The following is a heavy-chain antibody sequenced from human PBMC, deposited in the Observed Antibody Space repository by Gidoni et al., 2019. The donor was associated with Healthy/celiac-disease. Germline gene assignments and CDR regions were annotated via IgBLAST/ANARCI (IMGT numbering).Heavy chain of an antibody. CDR3: ARDRRYGSGSSYGMDV. CDR2: IWYDGSNK. V-gene: IGHV3-33*01. CDR1: GFTCSRWG. D-gene: IGHD3-10*01. J-gene: IGHJ6*02. Sequence: QVQLVESGGGVVQPGRSLRLSCAASGFTCSRWGMHWVRQAPGKGLEWVAVIWYDGSNKYYADSVKGRFTISRDNSKNTLYLQMNSLRAEDTAVYYCARDRRYGSGSSYGMDVWGQGTTVTVSS.